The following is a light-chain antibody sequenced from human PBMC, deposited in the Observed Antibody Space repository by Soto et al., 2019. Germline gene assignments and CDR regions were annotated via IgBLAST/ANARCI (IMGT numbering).Light chain of an antibody. CDR3: QQYVSSPLT. CDR2: DAS. CDR1: QSVNSNL. Sequence: EIVLTQSPGTLSLSPGEGATVSCRASQSVNSNLLAWFQQKSGQAPRLLIHDASRRATGIPDRFSGSGSGTDFTLSISRLEPEDFAVYYCQQYVSSPLTFGQGTKLEIK. J-gene: IGKJ2*01. V-gene: IGKV3-20*01.